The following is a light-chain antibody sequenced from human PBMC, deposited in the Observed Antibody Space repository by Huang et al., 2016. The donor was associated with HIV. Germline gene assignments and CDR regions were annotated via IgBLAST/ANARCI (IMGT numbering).Light chain of an antibody. CDR2: GKS. J-gene: IGKJ2*01. Sequence: EIVLTQSPGTLSLSPGERATLSCRASQSVSSSYLAWYRQRPGQAPRLVIYGKSNRATGIPDRLSGSGSGTDFTLTISRLEPEDFAVYYCQQYGSSYTFGQGTKLEIK. CDR1: QSVSSSY. CDR3: QQYGSSYT. V-gene: IGKV3-20*01.